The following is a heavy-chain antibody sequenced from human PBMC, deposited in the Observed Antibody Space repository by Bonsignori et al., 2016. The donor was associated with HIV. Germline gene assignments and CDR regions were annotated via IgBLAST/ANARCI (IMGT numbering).Heavy chain of an antibody. CDR3: ARDPPHSVSHYGAFDI. Sequence: QVQLVQSGAEVKKPGSSVKVSCKASGDTFSSDAINWVRQAPGQGLEWMGRIIPMFVMTNYAQRFQDRVTITADKSTSTAFMELSGLRSEDAAVYYCARDPPHSVSHYGAFDIWG. V-gene: IGHV1-69*04. D-gene: IGHD1-26*01. J-gene: IGHJ3*02. CDR1: GDTFSSDA. CDR2: IIPMFVMT.